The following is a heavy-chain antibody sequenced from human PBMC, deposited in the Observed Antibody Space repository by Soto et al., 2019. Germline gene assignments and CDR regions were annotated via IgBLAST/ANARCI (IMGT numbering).Heavy chain of an antibody. CDR1: GFTFSSYG. D-gene: IGHD4-17*01. CDR2: ISYDGSNK. Sequence: QVQLVESGGGVVQPGRSLRLSCAASGFTFSSYGMHWVRQAPGKGLEWVAVISYDGSNKYYADSVKGRFTISRDNSKNTLYLQMNSLRAEDTAVYYCAKDTYDYGGKSGLGDYFDYWGQGTLVSVSS. V-gene: IGHV3-30*18. J-gene: IGHJ4*02. CDR3: AKDTYDYGGKSGLGDYFDY.